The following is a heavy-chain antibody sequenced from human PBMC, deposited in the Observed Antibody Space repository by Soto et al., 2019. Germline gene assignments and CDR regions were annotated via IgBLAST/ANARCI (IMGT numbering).Heavy chain of an antibody. V-gene: IGHV6-1*01. Sequence: QSQTLSLTCAISGDSVSSNSAAWNWIRQSPSRGLEWLGRTYYRSKWYNDYAVSVKSRITINPDTPKNQFSLQLNSVTPEDTAVYYCARDKASTQASYFDYWGQGTLVTVSS. CDR3: ARDKASTQASYFDY. D-gene: IGHD3-3*02. J-gene: IGHJ4*02. CDR1: GDSVSSNSAA. CDR2: TYYRSKWYN.